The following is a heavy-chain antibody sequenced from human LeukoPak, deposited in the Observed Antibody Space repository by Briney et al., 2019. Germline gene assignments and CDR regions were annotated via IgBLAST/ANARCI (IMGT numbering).Heavy chain of an antibody. CDR1: GFTFSSYA. CDR2: ISGSGGST. V-gene: IGHV3-23*01. CDR3: AKDPCSRIPRPSWFDP. J-gene: IGHJ5*02. D-gene: IGHD3-10*02. Sequence: PWGSLRLSCAASGFTFSSYAMSWVRQAPGKGLEWVSAISGSGGSTYYADSVKGRFTISRDNSKNTLYLQMNSLRAEDTAVYYCAKDPCSRIPRPSWFDPWGQGTLVTVSS.